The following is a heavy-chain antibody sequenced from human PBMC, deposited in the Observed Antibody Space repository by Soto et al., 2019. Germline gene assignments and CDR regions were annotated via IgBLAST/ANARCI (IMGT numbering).Heavy chain of an antibody. Sequence: EVQLVESGGGLVQPGRSLRLSCAASGFTFDDYAMHWVRQAPGKGLEWVSNINWDSGFIDYADSVKGRFTISRDNAKNSLYLQMSSLIPEDTAFYYCVKDRGAGPRGAFDFWGQGTLVTVSS. CDR3: VKDRGAGPRGAFDF. D-gene: IGHD3-10*01. J-gene: IGHJ4*02. CDR2: INWDSGFI. CDR1: GFTFDDYA. V-gene: IGHV3-9*01.